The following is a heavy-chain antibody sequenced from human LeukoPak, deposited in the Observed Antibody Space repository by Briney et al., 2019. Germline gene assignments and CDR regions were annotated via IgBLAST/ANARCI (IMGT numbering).Heavy chain of an antibody. J-gene: IGHJ4*02. CDR1: GFTFSNYS. CDR2: INWNGGST. D-gene: IGHD1-26*01. V-gene: IGHV3-20*04. CDR3: ARDIRATENFDY. Sequence: GGSLRLSCAASGFTFSNYSMNWVRQAPGKGLEWVSGINWNGGSTGYADSVKGRFTISRDNAKNSLYLQMNSLRAEDTALYYCARDIRATENFDYWGQGTLVTVSS.